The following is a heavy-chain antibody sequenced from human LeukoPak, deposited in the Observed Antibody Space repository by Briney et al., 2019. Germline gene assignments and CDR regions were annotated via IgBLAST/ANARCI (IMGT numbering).Heavy chain of an antibody. Sequence: GSLRLSCAASGFTFSSYGMHWVRQAPGKGLEWVAVIWYDGSNKYYADSVKGRFTISRDNSKNTLYLQMNSLRAEDTAVYYCARPTYSGSYYWFDYWGQGTLVTVSS. V-gene: IGHV3-33*01. D-gene: IGHD1-26*01. CDR3: ARPTYSGSYYWFDY. CDR1: GFTFSSYG. J-gene: IGHJ4*02. CDR2: IWYDGSNK.